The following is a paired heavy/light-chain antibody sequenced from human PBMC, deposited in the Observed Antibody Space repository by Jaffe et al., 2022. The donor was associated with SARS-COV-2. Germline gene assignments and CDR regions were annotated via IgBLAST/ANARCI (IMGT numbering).Light chain of an antibody. CDR3: SSFAGNYKAI. CDR1: SSDVGLYNY. CDR2: AVI. J-gene: IGLJ2*01. V-gene: IGLV2-8*01. Sequence: QSALTQPPSASGSPGQSVTISCAGTSSDVGLYNYVSWYQQLPGKAPKLLIYAVIRRPSGVPDRFSGSKSGNTASLTVSGLQAEDEADYYCSSFAGNYKAIFGGGTKLTVL.
Heavy chain of an antibody. Sequence: QVQLVESGGGVVQPGRSLRLSCAVSGFSFNDYSMHWIRQAPGKGLEWVAALTSPGSEIFYADSVKGRFTVSRDNSKNTVYLELNSLRPEDTAVYHCARELFFDWLPVFDGFDIWGQGTMVSVSS. D-gene: IGHD3-9*01. J-gene: IGHJ3*02. CDR3: ARELFFDWLPVFDGFDI. V-gene: IGHV3-30*04. CDR2: LTSPGSEI. CDR1: GFSFNDYS.